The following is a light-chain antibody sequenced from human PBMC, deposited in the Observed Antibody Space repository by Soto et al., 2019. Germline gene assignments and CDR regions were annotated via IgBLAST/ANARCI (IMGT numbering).Light chain of an antibody. Sequence: DIQMTQSPSSLSASVGDTVTITCRSSQDVGRWLSWYQQKPGKAPKILIFAASSLQSGVPSRFSGSGSGTDFTLTISSLEPEDFAVYYCQQRGDWPPITFGQGTRLEIK. CDR2: AAS. CDR1: QDVGRW. J-gene: IGKJ5*01. V-gene: IGKV1-12*01. CDR3: QQRGDWPPIT.